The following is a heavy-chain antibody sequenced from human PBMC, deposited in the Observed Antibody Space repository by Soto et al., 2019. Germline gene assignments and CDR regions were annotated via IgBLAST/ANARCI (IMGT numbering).Heavy chain of an antibody. V-gene: IGHV4-31*03. J-gene: IGHJ3*02. CDR3: ARDQDSSGSDDAFDI. Sequence: SETLSLTCTVSGGSISSGGYYWSWIRQHPGKGLEWIGYIYYSGSTYYNPSLKSRVTISVDTSKNQFSLKLSSVTPADTAVYYCARDQDSSGSDDAFDIWGQGTMVT. CDR2: IYYSGST. D-gene: IGHD3-22*01. CDR1: GGSISSGGYY.